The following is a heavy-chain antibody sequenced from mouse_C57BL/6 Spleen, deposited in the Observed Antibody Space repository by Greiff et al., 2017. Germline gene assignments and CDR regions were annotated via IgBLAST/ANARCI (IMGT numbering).Heavy chain of an antibody. D-gene: IGHD1-1*01. CDR1: GFTFSNYW. Sequence: EVKLEESGGGLVQPGGSMKLSCVASGFTFSNYWMNWVRQSPEKGLEWVAQIRLKSDNYATHYAESVKGRFTISRDDSKSSVYLQMNNLRAEDTGIYYCTGYGSSYGAYWGQGTLVTVSA. V-gene: IGHV6-3*01. J-gene: IGHJ3*01. CDR2: IRLKSDNYAT. CDR3: TGYGSSYGAY.